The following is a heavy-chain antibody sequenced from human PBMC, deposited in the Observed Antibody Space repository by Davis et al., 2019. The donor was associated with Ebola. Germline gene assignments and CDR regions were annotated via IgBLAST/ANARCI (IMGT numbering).Heavy chain of an antibody. CDR1: GFSFSDFW. CDR2: MDQHQRET. V-gene: IGHV3-7*01. D-gene: IGHD1-26*01. CDR3: VRSGAKTPHRHYLDK. Sequence: PGGSLRLSCATSGFSFSDFWMSWVCQAPGKGPEWVATMDQHQRETFYVDSVKGRFTTSRDNARNSMYLQMNSLRDDDTAVYFCVRSGAKTPHRHYLDKWGQGSLVTVSS. J-gene: IGHJ4*02.